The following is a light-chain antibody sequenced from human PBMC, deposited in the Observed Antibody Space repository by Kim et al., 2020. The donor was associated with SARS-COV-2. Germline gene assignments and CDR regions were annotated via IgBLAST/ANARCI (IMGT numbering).Light chain of an antibody. CDR2: WAS. CDR3: QKYYSTPET. Sequence: DIVMTQSPDSLAVSLGERATINCKSSQSVLYSSNNKNYLAWYQQKPGQPPKLPIYWASTRESGVPDRFSGSGSGTDFTLTISSLQAEDVAVYYCQKYYSTPETFGQGTKLEI. V-gene: IGKV4-1*01. J-gene: IGKJ2*01. CDR1: QSVLYSSNNKNY.